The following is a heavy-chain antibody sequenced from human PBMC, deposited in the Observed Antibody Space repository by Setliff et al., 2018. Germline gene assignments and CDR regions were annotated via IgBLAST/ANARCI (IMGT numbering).Heavy chain of an antibody. CDR1: GGSIGTSY. CDR2: IYYTGST. V-gene: IGHV4-59*08. J-gene: IGHJ6*03. CDR3: ARATYSTGWYGGGGAYYYMDV. Sequence: SETLSLTCTVSGGSIGTSYWGWIRQPPGKGLEWIGHIYYTGSTSYSPSLRSRVTISLDTSRKEFSLSLSSVTAADTAVYYCARATYSTGWYGGGGAYYYMDVWGKGTTVTVSS. D-gene: IGHD6-19*01.